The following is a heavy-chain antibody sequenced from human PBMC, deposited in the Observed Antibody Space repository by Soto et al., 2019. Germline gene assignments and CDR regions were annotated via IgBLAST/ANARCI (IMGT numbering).Heavy chain of an antibody. D-gene: IGHD1-26*01. Sequence: SETLSLTCAVSGGSISSGGYSWSWIRQPPGKGLEWIGYIYHSGSTYYNPSLKSRVTISVDRSKNQFSLKLSSVTAADTAVYYCAREYMVGGGSYPLWGQGTLVTVSS. V-gene: IGHV4-30-2*01. CDR2: IYHSGST. CDR1: GGSISSGGYS. J-gene: IGHJ4*02. CDR3: AREYMVGGGSYPL.